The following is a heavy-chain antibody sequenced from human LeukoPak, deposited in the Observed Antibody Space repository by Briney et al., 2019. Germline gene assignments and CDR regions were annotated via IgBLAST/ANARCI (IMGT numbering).Heavy chain of an antibody. D-gene: IGHD3-9*01. V-gene: IGHV4-34*01. J-gene: IGHJ4*02. Sequence: SETLSLTCAVYGGSFSGYYWSWIRQPPGKGLEWIGEINHSGSTNYNPSLKSRVTISVDTSKNQFSLKLSSVTAADTAVYYCARRYYDILTGYYRYFDYWGQGTLVTVSS. CDR3: ARRYYDILTGYYRYFDY. CDR2: INHSGST. CDR1: GGSFSGYY.